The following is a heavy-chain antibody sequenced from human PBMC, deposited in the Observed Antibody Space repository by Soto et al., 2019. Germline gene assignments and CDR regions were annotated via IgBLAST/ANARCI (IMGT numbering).Heavy chain of an antibody. Sequence: EVQLVESGGGLVQPGGSLRLSCAASGFTFSSYWMSWVRQAPGKGLEWVANIKQDGSEKYYVDSVKGRCTISRDDAKNSLYLQMNRLRAEDTAVYYCARGPEQYRNYYYYGMDVWGQGTTVTVSS. CDR2: IKQDGSEK. CDR3: ARGPEQYRNYYYYGMDV. J-gene: IGHJ6*02. CDR1: GFTFSSYW. V-gene: IGHV3-7*01. D-gene: IGHD5-18*01.